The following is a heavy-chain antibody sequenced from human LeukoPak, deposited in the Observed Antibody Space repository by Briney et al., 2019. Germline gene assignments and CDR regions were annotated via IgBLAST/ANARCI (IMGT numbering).Heavy chain of an antibody. J-gene: IGHJ4*02. CDR2: IYYSGST. CDR1: GGSISSGDYY. CDR3: AQMATIPGPFDY. Sequence: SETLSLTCTVSGGSISSGDYYWSWIRQPPGKGLEWIGYIYYSGSTYYNPSLKSRVTISVDTSKNQFSLKLSSVTAADTAVYYCAQMATIPGPFDYWGQGTLVTVSS. D-gene: IGHD5-24*01. V-gene: IGHV4-30-4*01.